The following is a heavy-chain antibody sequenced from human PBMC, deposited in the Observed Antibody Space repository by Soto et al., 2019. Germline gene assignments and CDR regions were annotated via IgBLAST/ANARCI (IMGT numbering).Heavy chain of an antibody. CDR2: ISSSSSYT. V-gene: IGHV3-11*06. J-gene: IGHJ4*02. CDR1: GFTFSDYY. Sequence: GGSLRLSCAASGFTFSDYYMSWIRQAPGKGLEWVSYISSSSSYTNYADSVKGRFTISRDNAKNSLYLQMNSLRAEDTAVYYCARVSAAAKQWLADLDYWGQGTLVTVSS. CDR3: ARVSAAAKQWLADLDY. D-gene: IGHD6-19*01.